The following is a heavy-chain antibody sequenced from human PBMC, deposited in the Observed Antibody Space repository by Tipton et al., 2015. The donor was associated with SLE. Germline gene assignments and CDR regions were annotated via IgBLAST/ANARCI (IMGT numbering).Heavy chain of an antibody. CDR3: AGTDETGGSPIVATTRVDY. V-gene: IGHV4-59*08. Sequence: TLSLTCTVSGGSISSYYWSWIRQPPGKGLEWIGCIYYSGSTNNNPSLKSRVTISVDTSKNRFSLKLSSVTAADTAVYYCAGTDETGGSPIVATTRVDYWGQGTLVTVSS. J-gene: IGHJ4*02. CDR2: IYYSGST. D-gene: IGHD5-12*01. CDR1: GGSISSYY.